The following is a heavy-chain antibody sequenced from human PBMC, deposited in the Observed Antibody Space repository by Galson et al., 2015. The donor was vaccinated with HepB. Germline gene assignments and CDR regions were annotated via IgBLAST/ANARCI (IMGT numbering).Heavy chain of an antibody. Sequence: SETLSLTCAVYGGSFSGYYWSWIRQPPGKGLEWIGEINHSGSTNYNPSLKSRVTISVDTSKNQFSLKLSSVTAADTAVYYCARGDPRRYCSSTSCWRRPQGNDYWGQGTLVTVSS. CDR3: ARGDPRRYCSSTSCWRRPQGNDY. V-gene: IGHV4-34*01. CDR2: INHSGST. CDR1: GGSFSGYY. J-gene: IGHJ4*02. D-gene: IGHD2-2*01.